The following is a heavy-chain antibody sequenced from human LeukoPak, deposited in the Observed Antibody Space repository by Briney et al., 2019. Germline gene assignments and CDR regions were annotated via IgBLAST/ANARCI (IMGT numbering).Heavy chain of an antibody. J-gene: IGHJ4*02. Sequence: GGSLRLSCAASGFTFSNYAMSWVRQAPGKGLEWVSYIGDSTYYADSVSGRFTISRDDSENTLYLQMNSLRAADTALYYCARAGGDWPNINFDYWHQVTLVIV. CDR3: ARAGGDWPNINFDY. CDR2: IGDST. V-gene: IGHV3-23*01. D-gene: IGHD2-21*02. CDR1: GFTFSNYA.